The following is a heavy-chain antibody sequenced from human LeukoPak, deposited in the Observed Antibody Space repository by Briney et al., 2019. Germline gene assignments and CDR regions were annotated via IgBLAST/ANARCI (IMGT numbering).Heavy chain of an antibody. CDR3: AKESGDDSSGYYEVFDY. J-gene: IGHJ4*02. CDR2: ISHSGSNL. D-gene: IGHD3-22*01. Sequence: GGSLRLSCAASGFTFSDSFMNWIRQAPGKGLERLSYISHSGSNLDHADSVKGRFTISRDNSKNTLYLQMNSLRAEDTAVYYCAKESGDDSSGYYEVFDYWGQGTLVTVSS. V-gene: IGHV3-11*01. CDR1: GFTFSDSF.